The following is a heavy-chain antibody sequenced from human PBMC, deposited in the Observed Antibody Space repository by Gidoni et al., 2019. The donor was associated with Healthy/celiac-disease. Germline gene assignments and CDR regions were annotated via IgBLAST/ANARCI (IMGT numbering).Heavy chain of an antibody. CDR3: ARDWGDGYPFDY. CDR1: GFPFSSYG. D-gene: IGHD5-12*01. CDR2: IWYDVSNK. Sequence: QVQLVESGGGVVQPGRSLRLSCRASGFPFSSYGMHWVRQAPGKGLEWVAVIWYDVSNKYYADSVKGLFTISRDNSKNTLYLQMNSLRAEDTAVYYCARDWGDGYPFDYWGQGTLVTVSS. J-gene: IGHJ4*02. V-gene: IGHV3-33*01.